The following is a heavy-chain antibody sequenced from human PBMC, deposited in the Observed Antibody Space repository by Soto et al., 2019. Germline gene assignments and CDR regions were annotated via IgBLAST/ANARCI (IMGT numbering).Heavy chain of an antibody. CDR3: ATSGRGVFYRNYRLDYYYYSGMDV. CDR2: FDPEDGET. V-gene: IGHV1-24*01. Sequence: QVQLVQSGAEVKKPGASVKVSCKVSGYTLTELSMHWVRQAPGRGLEWMGGFDPEDGETIQAQKFQGRVTMTEDTSTDTAYMELSSLRPEDTAVYYCATSGRGVFYRNYRLDYYYYSGMDVWGQGTTVTVSS. CDR1: GYTLTELS. J-gene: IGHJ6*02. D-gene: IGHD4-4*01.